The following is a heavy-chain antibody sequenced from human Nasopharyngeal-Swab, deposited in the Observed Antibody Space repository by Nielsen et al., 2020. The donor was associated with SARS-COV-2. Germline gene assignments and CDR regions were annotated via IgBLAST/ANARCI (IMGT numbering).Heavy chain of an antibody. CDR3: ARAGTYYDFWSGSPGGMDV. J-gene: IGHJ6*02. D-gene: IGHD3-3*01. CDR1: GYTLTSYD. Sequence: ASVKVSCKASGYTLTSYDINWARQATGQGLEWMGWMNPNSGNTGYAQKFQGRVTMTRNTSISTAYMELSSLRSEDTAVYYCARAGTYYDFWSGSPGGMDVWGQGTTVTVSS. CDR2: MNPNSGNT. V-gene: IGHV1-8*01.